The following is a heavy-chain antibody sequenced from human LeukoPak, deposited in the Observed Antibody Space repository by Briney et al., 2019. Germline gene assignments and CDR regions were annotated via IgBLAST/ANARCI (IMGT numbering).Heavy chain of an antibody. V-gene: IGHV4-34*01. CDR1: GGSFSGYY. D-gene: IGHD1-1*01. J-gene: IGHJ4*02. Sequence: SETLSLTCAVYGGSFSGYYWSWIRQPPGKGLEWIGEINHSGSTNYNPSRKSRVTISVDTSKNQFSLKLSAVTAAETAVYYCARGLQQSPEGGSFDYWGQGTLVTVSS. CDR2: INHSGST. CDR3: ARGLQQSPEGGSFDY.